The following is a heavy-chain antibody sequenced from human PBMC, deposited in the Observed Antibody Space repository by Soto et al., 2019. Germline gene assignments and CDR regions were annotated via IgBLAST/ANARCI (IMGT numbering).Heavy chain of an antibody. J-gene: IGHJ4*02. D-gene: IGHD6-13*01. V-gene: IGHV3-23*01. CDR3: AKGGSSWSRFDN. Sequence: EVQLLESGGGLVQPGGSLRLSCAASEFTFGSYAMSWVRHAPGKGLEYVSIISTSGGVTYYADSVKGRFTISRDNSRNTLYLQMNSLTAEDTAVYYCAKGGSSWSRFDNWGQGTLVTVSS. CDR1: EFTFGSYA. CDR2: ISTSGGVT.